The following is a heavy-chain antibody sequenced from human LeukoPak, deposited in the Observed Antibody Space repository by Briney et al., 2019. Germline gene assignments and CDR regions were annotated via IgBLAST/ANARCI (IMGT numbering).Heavy chain of an antibody. Sequence: SQTLSLTCAISGDSVSSNSAAWNWIRQSPSRGLEWLGRTYYRSKWYNDYAVSVKSRITINPDTSKNHFSLQLNSVTPEDTAVYYCAKVGKRMAAAGDYYFYMDVWGKGTTVTISS. V-gene: IGHV6-1*01. CDR1: GDSVSSNSAA. CDR3: AKVGKRMAAAGDYYFYMDV. CDR2: TYYRSKWYN. J-gene: IGHJ6*03. D-gene: IGHD6-13*01.